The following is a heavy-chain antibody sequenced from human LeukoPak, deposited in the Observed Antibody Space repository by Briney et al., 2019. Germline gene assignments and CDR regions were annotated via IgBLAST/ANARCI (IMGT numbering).Heavy chain of an antibody. D-gene: IGHD4-17*01. V-gene: IGHV1-8*03. Sequence: ASVKVSCKASGYTFTSYGISWVRQAPGQGPEWMGWINPKSGDSGYAQKFRGRVTITRDTSISTAYMELSSLRSDDTAVYYCARHLRTTFDYWGQGTLVTVSS. CDR2: INPKSGDS. CDR3: ARHLRTTFDY. J-gene: IGHJ4*02. CDR1: GYTFTSYG.